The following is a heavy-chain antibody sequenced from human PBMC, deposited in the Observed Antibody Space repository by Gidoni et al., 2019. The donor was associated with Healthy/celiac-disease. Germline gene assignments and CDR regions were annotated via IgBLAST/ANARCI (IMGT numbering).Heavy chain of an antibody. V-gene: IGHV3-13*05. CDR3: ARALRDGSGSYGYDY. CDR1: GFTFSSYD. CDR2: IGTAGDP. Sequence: EVQLVESGGGLVQPGGSLRLSCAASGFTFSSYDMHWVRQATGKGLEWVSAIGTAGDPYYPGSVKCRFTISRENAKNSLYLQMNSLRAGDTAVYYCARALRDGSGSYGYDYWGQGTLVTVSS. D-gene: IGHD3-10*01. J-gene: IGHJ4*02.